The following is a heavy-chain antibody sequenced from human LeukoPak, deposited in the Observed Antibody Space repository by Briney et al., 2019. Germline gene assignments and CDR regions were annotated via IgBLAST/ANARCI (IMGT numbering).Heavy chain of an antibody. V-gene: IGHV4-59*01. Sequence: SETLSLTCTVYGGSISSYYWSWIRQPPGKGLEWIGYIYYSGSANYNPSLKSRVTISVDTSKNQFSLKLSSVTAADTAVYYCARASTHELDYWGQGTLVTVSS. CDR3: ARASTHELDY. CDR2: IYYSGSA. CDR1: GGSISSYY. J-gene: IGHJ4*02.